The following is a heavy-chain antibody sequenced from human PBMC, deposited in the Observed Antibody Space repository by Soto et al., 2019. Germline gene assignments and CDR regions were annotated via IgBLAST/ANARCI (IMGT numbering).Heavy chain of an antibody. CDR3: AREGGGLEWLYHRPNWFDP. J-gene: IGHJ5*02. Sequence: PSETLSLTCAVYGGSFSGYYWSWIRQPPGKGLEWIGEINHSGSTNYNPSLKSRVPISVDTSKNQFSLKLSSVTAPDTAVYYCAREGGGLEWLYHRPNWFDPWGQGTLVTVSS. V-gene: IGHV4-34*01. CDR2: INHSGST. CDR1: GGSFSGYY. D-gene: IGHD3-3*01.